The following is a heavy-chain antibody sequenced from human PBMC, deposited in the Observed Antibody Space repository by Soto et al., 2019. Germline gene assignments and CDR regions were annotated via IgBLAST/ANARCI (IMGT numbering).Heavy chain of an antibody. Sequence: SVNGDCKASGGTFSSYAISCVRQAPGQGLEWMGGIIPIFGTANYAQKFQGRVTITADKSTSTAYMELSSLRSEDTAVYYCARADSLHYDFWSRYHYFAYWGQGTLVLVSA. CDR3: ARADSLHYDFWSRYHYFAY. CDR2: IIPIFGTA. D-gene: IGHD3-3*01. CDR1: GGTFSSYA. J-gene: IGHJ4*02. V-gene: IGHV1-69*06.